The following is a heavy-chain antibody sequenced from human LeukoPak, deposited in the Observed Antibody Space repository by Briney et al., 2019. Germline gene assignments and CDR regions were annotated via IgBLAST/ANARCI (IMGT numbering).Heavy chain of an antibody. CDR3: ASSINYYYYYMDV. J-gene: IGHJ6*03. V-gene: IGHV3-7*03. Sequence: PGGSLRLSCAASGFTFSSYWMNWVRQTPGKGLEWVAIIKQDASEIYYVDSVKGRFTISRDNAKNSLHLQMSSLRAEDTAVYYCASSINYYYYYMDVWGKGTTVTISS. CDR2: IKQDASEI. CDR1: GFTFSSYW. D-gene: IGHD6-6*01.